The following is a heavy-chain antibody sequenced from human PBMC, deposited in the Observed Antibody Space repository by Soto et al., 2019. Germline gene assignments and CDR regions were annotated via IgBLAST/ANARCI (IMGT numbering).Heavy chain of an antibody. Sequence: ASVKVSCKVSGYTLTELSMHWVRQAPGKGLEWMGGFDPEDGETIYAQKFQGRVTMTEDTSTDTAYMELSSLRSEDTAVYYCAAEAGYSYGLHYWGQGTLVTVSS. CDR3: AAEAGYSYGLHY. CDR2: FDPEDGET. CDR1: GYTLTELS. V-gene: IGHV1-24*01. D-gene: IGHD5-18*01. J-gene: IGHJ4*02.